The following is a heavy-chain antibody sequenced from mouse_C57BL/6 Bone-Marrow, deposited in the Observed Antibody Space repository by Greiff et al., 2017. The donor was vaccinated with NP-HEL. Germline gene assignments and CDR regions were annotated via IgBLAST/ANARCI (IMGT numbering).Heavy chain of an antibody. CDR3: TKYDCYSAWFAY. CDR1: GFNIKDDY. J-gene: IGHJ3*01. CDR2: IDPENGDT. Sequence: EVKLQESGAELVRPGASVTLSCTASGFNIKDDYMHWVKQRPEQGLEWIGWIDPENGDTEYASKFQGKATITEDTSSNPAYLQLSSLTSEDTAVYYCTKYDCYSAWFAYWGQVTLVTVSA. D-gene: IGHD2-3*01. V-gene: IGHV14-4*01.